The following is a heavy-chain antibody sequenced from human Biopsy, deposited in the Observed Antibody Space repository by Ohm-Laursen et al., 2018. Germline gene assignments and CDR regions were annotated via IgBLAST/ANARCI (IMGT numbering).Heavy chain of an antibody. Sequence: TLSLTCTVSGVSITAYYWSWIRQPPGKGLECIGNIHHSGSTNYNPSLKSRLAISVDTSKNQFSLKLSSVTAADTAVYYCARMDCSGGSCHYYSYGMDVWGQGTTVTVSS. J-gene: IGHJ6*02. D-gene: IGHD2-15*01. CDR2: IHHSGST. CDR1: GVSITAYY. CDR3: ARMDCSGGSCHYYSYGMDV. V-gene: IGHV4-4*09.